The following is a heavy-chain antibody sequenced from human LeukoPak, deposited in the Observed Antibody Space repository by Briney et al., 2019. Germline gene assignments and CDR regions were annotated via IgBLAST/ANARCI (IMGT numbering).Heavy chain of an antibody. CDR2: IRSKAYGATA. D-gene: IGHD1-26*01. Sequence: GGSLRLSCTASGFTFGDYGVSWVRQAPGKGLEWVAFIRSKAYGATAEYAASVKGRFTISRDDSKSIAYLQMNSLKTEDTAVYYCARAVRFKVGAAPTVNDIGGQETMVTVS. CDR1: GFTFGDYG. CDR3: ARAVRFKVGAAPTVNDI. J-gene: IGHJ3*02. V-gene: IGHV3-49*04.